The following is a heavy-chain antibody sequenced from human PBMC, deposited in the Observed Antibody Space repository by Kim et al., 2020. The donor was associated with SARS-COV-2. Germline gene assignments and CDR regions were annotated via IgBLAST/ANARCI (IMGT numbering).Heavy chain of an antibody. CDR1: GDSVSSNSAA. Sequence: SQTLSLTCAISGDSVSSNSAAWNWIRQSPSRGLEWLGRTYYRSKWYNDYAVSVKSRITINPDTSKNQFSLQLNSVTPEDTAVYYCARDGPINCGGDCYNYYYYGMDVWGQGTTVTVSS. J-gene: IGHJ6*02. CDR3: ARDGPINCGGDCYNYYYYGMDV. V-gene: IGHV6-1*01. CDR2: TYYRSKWYN. D-gene: IGHD2-21*02.